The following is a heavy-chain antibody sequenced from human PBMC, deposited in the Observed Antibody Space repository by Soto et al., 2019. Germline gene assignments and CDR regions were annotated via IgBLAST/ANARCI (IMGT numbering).Heavy chain of an antibody. V-gene: IGHV4-34*01. CDR1: GGSFSGYYY. J-gene: IGHJ6*02. D-gene: IGHD5-12*01. Sequence: QVQLQQWGAGLLKPSETLSLTCAVYGGSFSGYYYWSWIRQPPGKGLEWIGEINHSGSTNYNSTLKSRVTISVDTSKHQFSLRLSSVSAADTAVYYCARGKREVATVKIYNYGMDVWGQGTTVTVSS. CDR2: INHSGST. CDR3: ARGKREVATVKIYNYGMDV.